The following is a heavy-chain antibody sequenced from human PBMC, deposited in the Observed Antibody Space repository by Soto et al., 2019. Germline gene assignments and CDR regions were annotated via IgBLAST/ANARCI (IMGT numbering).Heavy chain of an antibody. CDR1: GFTFTNYA. Sequence: GSLRLSCAASGFTFTNYAMTWVRQAPGRGLGWVSSISGSGETTYYADAVEGRFTISRDNSKSTLYLQMNSLRAEDTALYYCAKVKTWTYLDFWGQGTLVTVSS. CDR3: AKVKTWTYLDF. CDR2: ISGSGETT. D-gene: IGHD5-12*01. J-gene: IGHJ4*02. V-gene: IGHV3-23*01.